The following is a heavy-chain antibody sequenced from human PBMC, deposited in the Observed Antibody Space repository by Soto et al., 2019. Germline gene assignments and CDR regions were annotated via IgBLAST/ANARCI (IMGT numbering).Heavy chain of an antibody. CDR1: GFMFSNYG. V-gene: IGHV3-23*01. CDR3: TTDTWDIVVVVAAPPPLDWFDF. D-gene: IGHD2-15*01. CDR2: ISNNGGST. J-gene: IGHJ5*01. Sequence: GGSLRLSCAASGFMFSNYGMSWVRQAPGKGLEWVSEISNNGGSTYYADSVKGRFTISRDNANNTLYLQMNSLRAEDTAMYYCTTDTWDIVVVVAAPPPLDWFDFWGQGTLGTVSS.